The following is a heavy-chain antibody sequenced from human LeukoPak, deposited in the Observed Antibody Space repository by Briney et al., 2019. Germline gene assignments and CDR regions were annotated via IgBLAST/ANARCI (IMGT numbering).Heavy chain of an antibody. Sequence: GGSLRLSCAASGLTVSSNYMSWVRQAPGKGLEWVSVIYSGGSTYYADSVKGRFTISRDNSKNTLYLQMNSLRAEDTAVYYCARDIAAAGTGAFDIWGQGTMVSVSS. CDR2: IYSGGST. CDR3: ARDIAAAGTGAFDI. D-gene: IGHD6-13*01. CDR1: GLTVSSNY. J-gene: IGHJ3*02. V-gene: IGHV3-53*01.